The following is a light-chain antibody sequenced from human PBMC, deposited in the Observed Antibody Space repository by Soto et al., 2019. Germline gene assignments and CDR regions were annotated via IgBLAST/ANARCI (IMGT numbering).Light chain of an antibody. CDR3: QQYGSSLRT. Sequence: EIVFTQSPGTLSLSPGERATLSCRASQSVSSSYLAWYQQKPGQAPRLLIYGASSRATGIPDRFSGSGSGTDFTLTISRLEPEDFAVYYRQQYGSSLRTFGQGT. CDR1: QSVSSSY. J-gene: IGKJ1*01. V-gene: IGKV3-20*01. CDR2: GAS.